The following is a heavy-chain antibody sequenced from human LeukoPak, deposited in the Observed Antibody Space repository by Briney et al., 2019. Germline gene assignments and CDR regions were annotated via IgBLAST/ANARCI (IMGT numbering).Heavy chain of an antibody. Sequence: GGSLRLSCAASGFTFSSYWMSWVRQPPGKGLEWVANIKQDGSEKYYVDSVKGRFTISRDNAKNSLYLQMNSLRAEDTAVYYCAREGYYDFWCGSSYYFDYWGQGTLVTVSS. V-gene: IGHV3-7*01. J-gene: IGHJ4*02. CDR3: AREGYYDFWCGSSYYFDY. CDR1: GFTFSSYW. CDR2: IKQDGSEK. D-gene: IGHD3-3*01.